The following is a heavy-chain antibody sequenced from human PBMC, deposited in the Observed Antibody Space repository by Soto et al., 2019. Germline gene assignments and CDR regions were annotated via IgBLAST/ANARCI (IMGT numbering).Heavy chain of an antibody. V-gene: IGHV4-39*01. J-gene: IGHJ6*01. D-gene: IGHD3-16*01. CDR2: FYYSGST. Sequence: SETLSLTCTVSGGCISSSTYYWGWIRQPPGKGLEWIGSFYYSGSTDYNPSLKSRVTISVDTSKNQFSLNLSSVTAADTGVYYCAITLGGNYFGMDVWGHGTSVTVSS. CDR1: GGCISSSTYY. CDR3: AITLGGNYFGMDV.